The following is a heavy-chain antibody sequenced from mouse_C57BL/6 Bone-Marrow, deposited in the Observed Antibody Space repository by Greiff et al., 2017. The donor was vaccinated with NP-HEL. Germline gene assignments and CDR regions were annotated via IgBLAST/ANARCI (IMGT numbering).Heavy chain of an antibody. Sequence: QVQLKESGSELRSPGSSVKLSCKDFDSEVFPIAYMSWVRQKPGHGFEWIGGILPSIGRTIYGEKFEDKATLDADTLSNTAYLELNSLTSEDSAIYYCARKGSHYYGSSPYYFDYWGQGTTLTVSS. D-gene: IGHD1-1*01. V-gene: IGHV15-2*01. CDR1: DSEVFPIAY. CDR2: ILPSIGRT. CDR3: ARKGSHYYGSSPYYFDY. J-gene: IGHJ2*01.